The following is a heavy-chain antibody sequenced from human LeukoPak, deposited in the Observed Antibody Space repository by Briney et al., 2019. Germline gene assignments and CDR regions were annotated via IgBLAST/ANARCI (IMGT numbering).Heavy chain of an antibody. V-gene: IGHV3-74*01. CDR3: AELGITMIGGV. J-gene: IGHJ6*04. CDR2: INSDGSST. Sequence: GGSLRLSCAASGFTFSSCWMHWVRQAPGKGLVWVSRINSDGSSTSYADSVKGRFTISRDNAKKKLYLQMNSLRAEDTAVYYCAELGITMIGGVWGKGTTVTISS. CDR1: GFTFSSCW. D-gene: IGHD3-10*02.